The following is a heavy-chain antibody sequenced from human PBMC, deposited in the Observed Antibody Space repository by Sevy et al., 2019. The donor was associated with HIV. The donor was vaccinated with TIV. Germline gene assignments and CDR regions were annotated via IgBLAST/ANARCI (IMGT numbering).Heavy chain of an antibody. Sequence: ASVKVSCKASGYTFTGYYMHWVRQAPGQGLEWMGWINPNSGGTNYAQKFQGRVTMTRDTSISTAYMELSRLRSDDTAVYYCARDRTGHTYYYDSSGYPLPNDYWGQGTLVTVSS. CDR3: ARDRTGHTYYYDSSGYPLPNDY. D-gene: IGHD3-22*01. V-gene: IGHV1-2*02. CDR1: GYTFTGYY. CDR2: INPNSGGT. J-gene: IGHJ4*02.